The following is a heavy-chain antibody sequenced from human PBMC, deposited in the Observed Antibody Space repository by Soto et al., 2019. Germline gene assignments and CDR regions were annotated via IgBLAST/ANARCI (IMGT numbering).Heavy chain of an antibody. J-gene: IGHJ4*02. CDR1: GFTFSSYA. CDR2: ISYDGSNK. CDR3: ARDPTSGGWYRYFDY. V-gene: IGHV3-30-3*01. Sequence: LRLSCAASGFTFSSYAMHWVRQAPGKGLEWVAVISYDGSNKYYADSVKGRFTISRDNSKNTLYLQMNSLRAEDAAVYYCARDPTSGGWYRYFDYWGQGTLVTVSS. D-gene: IGHD6-19*01.